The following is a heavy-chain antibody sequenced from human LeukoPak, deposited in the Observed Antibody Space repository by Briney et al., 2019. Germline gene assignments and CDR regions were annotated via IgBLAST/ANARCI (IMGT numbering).Heavy chain of an antibody. Sequence: EASVKVSCKASGGTFSSYAISWVRQAPGQGLEWMGGIIPIFGTANYAQKFQGRVTITTDESTSTAYMELSSLRSGDTAVYYCARHPRNVLLWFGESVWFDPWGQGTLVTVSS. J-gene: IGHJ5*02. D-gene: IGHD3-10*01. CDR1: GGTFSSYA. CDR2: IIPIFGTA. V-gene: IGHV1-69*05. CDR3: ARHPRNVLLWFGESVWFDP.